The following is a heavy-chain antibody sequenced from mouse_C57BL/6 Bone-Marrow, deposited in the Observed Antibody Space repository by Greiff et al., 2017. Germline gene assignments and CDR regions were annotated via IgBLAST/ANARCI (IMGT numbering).Heavy chain of an antibody. CDR3: TTEAWFAY. CDR1: GFNIKDDY. Sequence: VQLQQSGAELVRPGASVQLSCTASGFNIKDDYMPWVKQRPEQGLEWIGWIDPENGDTEYASKFQGKATITADTSSNTAYLQLSSLTSEDTAVYYCTTEAWFAYWGQGTLVTVSA. J-gene: IGHJ3*01. V-gene: IGHV14-4*01. CDR2: IDPENGDT.